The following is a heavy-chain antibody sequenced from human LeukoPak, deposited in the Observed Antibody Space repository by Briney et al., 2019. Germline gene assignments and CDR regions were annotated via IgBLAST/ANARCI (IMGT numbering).Heavy chain of an antibody. CDR3: AKDGGSYSWAAFDY. V-gene: IGHV3-30*02. CDR1: GFTFSSYG. J-gene: IGHJ4*02. D-gene: IGHD1-26*01. Sequence: GGSLRLSCAASGFTFSSYGMHWVRQAPGKGLEWVAFIRYDGSNKYYADSVKGRFTISRDNSKNTLYLQVNSLRPEDTAIYYCAKDGGSYSWAAFDYWGQGTLVTVSS. CDR2: IRYDGSNK.